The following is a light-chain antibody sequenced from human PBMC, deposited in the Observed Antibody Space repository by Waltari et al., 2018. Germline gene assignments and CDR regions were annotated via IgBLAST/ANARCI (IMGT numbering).Light chain of an antibody. V-gene: IGKV1-33*01. CDR3: QQYYQLPPT. J-gene: IGKJ5*01. CDR2: EAS. CDR1: QDISTC. Sequence: DMQMPQPPSSLSASVGNRLPLTCRASQDISTCLNWFQQKPGSAPELLISEASNFDTGVPPRFSGSGSGTDFTFTISSLHPEDVATYYCQQYYQLPPTFGQGTRLEIK.